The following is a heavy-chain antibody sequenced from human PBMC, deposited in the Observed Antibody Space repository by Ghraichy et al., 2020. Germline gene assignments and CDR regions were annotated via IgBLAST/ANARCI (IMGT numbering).Heavy chain of an antibody. CDR1: GGSISSSSYY. Sequence: SQTLSLTCTVSGGSISSSSYYWGWIRQPPGKGLEWIGSIYYSGSTYYNPSLKSRVTISVDTSKNQFSLKLSFVTAADTAVYYCASLLWFGELIYPKINWFDPWGQGTLVTVSS. D-gene: IGHD3-10*01. J-gene: IGHJ5*02. CDR3: ASLLWFGELIYPKINWFDP. V-gene: IGHV4-39*01. CDR2: IYYSGST.